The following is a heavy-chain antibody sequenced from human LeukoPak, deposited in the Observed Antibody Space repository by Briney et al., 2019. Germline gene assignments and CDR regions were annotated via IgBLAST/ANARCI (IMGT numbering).Heavy chain of an antibody. Sequence: ASVKVSCKASGYIFTAYYMHWVRQAPGQGLEWMGWINPNSGGTNHAQKFQGRVTMTRDTSISTAYMELSRLRSDDTAVYYCARGPYPPLDYWGQGTLVTVSS. CDR3: ARGPYPPLDY. J-gene: IGHJ4*02. V-gene: IGHV1-2*02. CDR1: GYIFTAYY. CDR2: INPNSGGT.